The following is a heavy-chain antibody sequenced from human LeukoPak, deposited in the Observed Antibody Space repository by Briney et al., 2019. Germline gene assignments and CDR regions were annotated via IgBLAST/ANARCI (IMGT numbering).Heavy chain of an antibody. J-gene: IGHJ4*02. D-gene: IGHD2-21*02. CDR3: GKGQTDLAYCGGDCYAHDY. CDR2: ISGSGGRT. Sequence: GGSLRHSCAASGFTFSSYAMSWVPQAPGKGLEWVSAISGSGGRTYYVDSVKGRFTISSDNSKNTLYLQMNSPRAEDTAVYYCGKGQTDLAYCGGDCYAHDYWGQGTLVTVSS. CDR1: GFTFSSYA. V-gene: IGHV3-23*01.